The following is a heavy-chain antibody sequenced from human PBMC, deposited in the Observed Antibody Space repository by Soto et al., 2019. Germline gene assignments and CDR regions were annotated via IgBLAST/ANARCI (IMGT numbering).Heavy chain of an antibody. D-gene: IGHD2-8*01. J-gene: IGHJ4*02. CDR1: GFTFSSYA. CDR2: ISGTGTTT. V-gene: IGHV3-23*01. CDR3: VKAVYLLDFDY. Sequence: VGSLRLSCAASGFTFSSYAMTWVRQAPGKGLEWVSTISGTGTTTYYADSVKGRFTISRDNSKNTLYLQMNSLRTEDTAVYYCVKAVYLLDFDYWGQGTLVTVSS.